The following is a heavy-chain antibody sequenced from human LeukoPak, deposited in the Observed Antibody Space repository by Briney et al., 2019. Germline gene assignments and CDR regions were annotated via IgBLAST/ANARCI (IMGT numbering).Heavy chain of an antibody. CDR2: MNPNSGNT. J-gene: IGHJ4*02. CDR1: EYTFTDYD. V-gene: IGHV1-8*01. CDR3: ARVRFSSSWSKKYYFDY. D-gene: IGHD6-13*01. Sequence: ASVKVSCKASEYTFTDYDINWVRQATGQGLEWMGWMNPNSGNTGYAQKFQGRVTMTRNTSISTAYMELSSLRSEDTAVYYCARVRFSSSWSKKYYFDYWGQGTLVTVSS.